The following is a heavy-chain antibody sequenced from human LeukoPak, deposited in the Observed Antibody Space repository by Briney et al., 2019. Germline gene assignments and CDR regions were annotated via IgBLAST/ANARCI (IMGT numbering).Heavy chain of an antibody. CDR3: ARDREVVPAAFDY. CDR2: INPNSGGT. D-gene: IGHD2-2*01. CDR1: GYTFTSYG. J-gene: IGHJ4*02. V-gene: IGHV1-2*02. Sequence: ASVKVSCKASGYTFTSYGISWVRQAPGQGLEWMGWINPNSGGTNYAQKFQGRVTMTRDTSISTAYMELSRLRSDDTAVYYCARDREVVPAAFDYWGQGTLVTVSS.